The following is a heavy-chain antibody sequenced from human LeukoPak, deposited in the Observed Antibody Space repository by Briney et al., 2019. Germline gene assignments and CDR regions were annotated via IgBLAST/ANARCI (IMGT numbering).Heavy chain of an antibody. CDR1: GYTFSNYW. Sequence: GASLQISCKGFGYTFSNYWIGWVRQMPGKGLEWMGIIFLDDSDTRYSPSFQGQVTISADKSISTAYLRWSNLKASDTAMYYCARRPALGVAAAVDSWGQGTLVTVSS. CDR3: ARRPALGVAAAVDS. J-gene: IGHJ5*01. V-gene: IGHV5-51*01. CDR2: IFLDDSDT. D-gene: IGHD6-13*01.